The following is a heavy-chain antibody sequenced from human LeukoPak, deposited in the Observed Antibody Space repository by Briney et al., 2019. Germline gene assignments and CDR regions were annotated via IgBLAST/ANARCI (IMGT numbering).Heavy chain of an antibody. CDR1: GFTFSDYY. CDR2: ISSASSYT. Sequence: GGSLRLSCAASGFTFSDYYMSWIRQAPGKRLEWVSYISSASSYTNYADSVKGRFTISRDNAKNSLYLQMNSLRGEDTAVYYCARGRYCSGGRCYSDFDYWGQGTLVTVSS. J-gene: IGHJ4*02. CDR3: ARGRYCSGGRCYSDFDY. D-gene: IGHD2-15*01. V-gene: IGHV3-11*06.